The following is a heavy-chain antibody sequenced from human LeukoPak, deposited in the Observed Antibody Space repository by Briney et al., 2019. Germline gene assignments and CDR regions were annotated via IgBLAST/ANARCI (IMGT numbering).Heavy chain of an antibody. D-gene: IGHD3-10*01. V-gene: IGHV3-21*01. CDR1: GFTFNTYS. Sequence: GGSLRLSCAASGFTFNTYSMNWVRQAPGKGLDWVSYISSGSSYIYYADSVKGRFTISRDNAENSLYLQMNSLRAEDTAVYYCATYGSESSYNHFDYWGQGTLVTVSS. CDR2: ISSGSSYI. CDR3: ATYGSESSYNHFDY. J-gene: IGHJ4*02.